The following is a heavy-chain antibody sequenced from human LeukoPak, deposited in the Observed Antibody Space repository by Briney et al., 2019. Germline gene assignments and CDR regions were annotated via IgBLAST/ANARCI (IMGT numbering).Heavy chain of an antibody. V-gene: IGHV1-18*01. Sequence: ASVKVSCKASGYTFTSYGISWVRQAPGQGLEWMGWISAYNGNTNYAQKLQGRVTMTTDTSTSTAYMELRSLRSDDTAVYYCARLLGWFGELLPPDYWGQGTLVTVSS. J-gene: IGHJ4*02. D-gene: IGHD3-10*01. CDR1: GYTFTSYG. CDR2: ISAYNGNT. CDR3: ARLLGWFGELLPPDY.